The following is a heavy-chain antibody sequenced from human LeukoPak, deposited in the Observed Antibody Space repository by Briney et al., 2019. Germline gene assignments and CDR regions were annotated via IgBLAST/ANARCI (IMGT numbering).Heavy chain of an antibody. CDR1: GFAFNRYW. Sequence: GGSLRLSCVASGFAFNRYWMSWVRQAPGKGLGWVANIKQDGSEENYVDSVRGRFTISRDNAKNSLYLQVNSLRAEDSALYHCVRDRDSGYDSLYYYYYMDVWGRGTTVTVSS. V-gene: IGHV3-7*01. CDR3: VRDRDSGYDSLYYYYYMDV. CDR2: IKQDGSEE. D-gene: IGHD5-12*01. J-gene: IGHJ6*03.